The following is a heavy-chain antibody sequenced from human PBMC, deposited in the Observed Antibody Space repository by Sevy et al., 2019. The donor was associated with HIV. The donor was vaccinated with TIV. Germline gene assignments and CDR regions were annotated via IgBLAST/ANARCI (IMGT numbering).Heavy chain of an antibody. CDR2: ISSSSSI. Sequence: GGSLRLSCAASGFTFSSYSMNWVRQAPGKGLEWVSYISSSSSIHYADSVKGRFTISRDNAKNTLYLQMSSLRAEDTAVYYCARDDYSNFQFDYWGLGTLVTVSS. J-gene: IGHJ4*02. CDR1: GFTFSSYS. D-gene: IGHD4-4*01. CDR3: ARDDYSNFQFDY. V-gene: IGHV3-48*01.